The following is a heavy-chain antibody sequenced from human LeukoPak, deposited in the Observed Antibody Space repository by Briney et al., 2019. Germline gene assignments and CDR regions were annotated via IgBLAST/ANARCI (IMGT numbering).Heavy chain of an antibody. D-gene: IGHD6-19*01. J-gene: IGHJ4*02. Sequence: PSVKVSCKASGYTFTGYYMHWVRQAPGQGLEWMGWINPNSGGTNYAQKFQGRVNMTRDTSIRTAYMELSRLRSDDTAVYYCARPAAVAGTTEDLGYWGQGTLVTVSS. CDR1: GYTFTGYY. V-gene: IGHV1-2*02. CDR2: INPNSGGT. CDR3: ARPAAVAGTTEDLGY.